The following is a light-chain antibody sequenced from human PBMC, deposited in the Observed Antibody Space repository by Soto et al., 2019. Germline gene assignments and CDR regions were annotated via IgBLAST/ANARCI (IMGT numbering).Light chain of an antibody. CDR3: QQSYSTPSWT. J-gene: IGKJ1*01. V-gene: IGKV1-39*01. CDR1: QGISTY. CDR2: AAS. Sequence: DIQMTQSPSSLSASVGDRVTITCRASQGISTYLNWYQKKPGKAPKLLIYAASSLQSGVPSRFSGSGSETDFTLTISSLQPEDFATYYCQQSYSTPSWTFGQGTKVDIK.